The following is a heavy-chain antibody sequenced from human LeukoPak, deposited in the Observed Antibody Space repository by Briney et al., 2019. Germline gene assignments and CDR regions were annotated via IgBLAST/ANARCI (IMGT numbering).Heavy chain of an antibody. D-gene: IGHD3-10*01. CDR3: ARGGTYGSGRNQHTTLDY. CDR2: IYGRGST. Sequence: SETLSLTCTVSGGSISNDYWSWIRQAAGKELDWIGRIYGRGSTNYNPSLKSRVTISLDKSKQQFSLNLNSVTAADTAVYYCARGGTYGSGRNQHTTLDYWGQGILVTVSS. V-gene: IGHV4-4*07. J-gene: IGHJ4*02. CDR1: GGSISNDY.